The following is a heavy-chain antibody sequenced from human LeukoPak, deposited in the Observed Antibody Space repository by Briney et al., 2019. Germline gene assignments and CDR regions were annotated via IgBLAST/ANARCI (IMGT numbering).Heavy chain of an antibody. D-gene: IGHD3-22*01. V-gene: IGHV4-4*07. J-gene: IGHJ4*02. CDR1: GGSISGYY. Sequence: KASETLSLTCTVSGGSISGYYWSWIRQSAGKGLEWIGRIYYSGSTYYNPSLKSRVTISVDTSKNQFSLKLSSVTAADTAVYYCARVRTPYYYDSSGYYLYYFDYWGQGTLVTVSS. CDR2: IYYSGST. CDR3: ARVRTPYYYDSSGYYLYYFDY.